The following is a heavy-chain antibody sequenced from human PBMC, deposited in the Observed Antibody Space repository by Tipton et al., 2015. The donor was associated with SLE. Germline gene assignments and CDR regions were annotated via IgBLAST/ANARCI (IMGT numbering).Heavy chain of an antibody. J-gene: IGHJ4*02. Sequence: QSGAEVKKPGESLKISCKASGYSFISYWIGWVRQMPGKGLEWMGIIYNGDSDTRYSPSFQGRVTISADKSISTAYLQWTSLKASDTAMYYCARRATYCGGDCFNFDYWGQGTLVTVSS. D-gene: IGHD2-21*01. V-gene: IGHV5-51*03. CDR3: ARRATYCGGDCFNFDY. CDR2: IYNGDSDT. CDR1: GYSFISYW.